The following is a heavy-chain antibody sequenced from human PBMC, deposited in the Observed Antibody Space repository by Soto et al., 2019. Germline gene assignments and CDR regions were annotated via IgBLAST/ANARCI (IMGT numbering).Heavy chain of an antibody. D-gene: IGHD4-17*01. J-gene: IGHJ4*02. CDR2: GSYSGTT. Sequence: QVQLQESGPGLVKPSETLSLTCTVSGVSVNSGSFYWAWIRQPPGKGLEWIGFGSYSGTTNYKPSLKSRVNISVDTSRSQISLKVTSLTAADTAVYCCARGATVTQYDYWGQGTLVTVSS. V-gene: IGHV4-61*01. CDR3: ARGATVTQYDY. CDR1: GVSVNSGSFY.